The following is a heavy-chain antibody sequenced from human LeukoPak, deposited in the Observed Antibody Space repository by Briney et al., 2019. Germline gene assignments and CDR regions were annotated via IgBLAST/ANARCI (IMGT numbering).Heavy chain of an antibody. J-gene: IGHJ6*02. CDR1: GYTFNAYG. CDR3: ATDPGEIVPAAKGPRGDYCYGMDV. CDR2: FDPEDGET. V-gene: IGHV1-24*01. D-gene: IGHD2-2*01. Sequence: GASVKVSCKASGYTFNAYGITWVRQAPGQGLEWMGGFDPEDGETIYAQKFQGRVTMTEDTSTDTAYMELNSLRSDDTAVYYCATDPGEIVPAAKGPRGDYCYGMDVWGQGTTVTVSS.